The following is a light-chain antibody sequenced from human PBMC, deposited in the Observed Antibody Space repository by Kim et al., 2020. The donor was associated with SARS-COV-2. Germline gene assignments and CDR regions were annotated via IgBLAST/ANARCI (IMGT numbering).Light chain of an antibody. CDR1: SGHSSYA. CDR3: QTWGTGSWV. Sequence: QLVLTQSPSASASLGASVKLTCTLSSGHSSYAVAWHQQQPDKGPRYLMKLNSDGSHGKGDGIPDRFSGSSSGAERYLTISSLQYDDEADYYCQTWGTGSWVFGGGTQLTVL. CDR2: LNSDGSH. V-gene: IGLV4-69*01. J-gene: IGLJ3*02.